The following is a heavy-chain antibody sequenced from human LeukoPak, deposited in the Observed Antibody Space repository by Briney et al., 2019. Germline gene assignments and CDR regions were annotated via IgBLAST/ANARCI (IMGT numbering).Heavy chain of an antibody. Sequence: SETLSLTCTVSGGSISSGSYYWSWIRQPAGKGLEWIGRIYTSGSTNYNPSLKSRVTISVDTSKNQFSLKLSSVTAADTAVYYCARDSSIAATDYWGQGTLVTVSS. CDR3: ARDSSIAATDY. J-gene: IGHJ4*02. CDR2: IYTSGST. CDR1: GGSISSGSYY. D-gene: IGHD6-6*01. V-gene: IGHV4-61*02.